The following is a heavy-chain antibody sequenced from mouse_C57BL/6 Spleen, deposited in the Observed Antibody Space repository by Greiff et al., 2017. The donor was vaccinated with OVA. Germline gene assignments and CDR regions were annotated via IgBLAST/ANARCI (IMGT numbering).Heavy chain of an antibody. CDR3: ARLKGAVVATPYYFDY. V-gene: IGHV1-64*01. D-gene: IGHD1-1*01. Sequence: VQLQQPGAELVKPGASVKLSCKASGYTFTSYWMHWVKQRPGQGLEWIGMIHPNSGSTNYNEKFKSKATLTVDKSSITAYMQLSSLTSEDSAVYYCARLKGAVVATPYYFDYWGQGTTLTVSS. CDR2: IHPNSGST. J-gene: IGHJ2*01. CDR1: GYTFTSYW.